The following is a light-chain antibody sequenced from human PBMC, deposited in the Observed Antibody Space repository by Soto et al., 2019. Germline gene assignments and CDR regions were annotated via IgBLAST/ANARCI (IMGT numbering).Light chain of an antibody. CDR1: QYVSVRF. V-gene: IGKV3-20*01. Sequence: EIVLTQSPGTLSLSPGESATLSCRASQYVSVRFLAWYQQKPGQAPRLLIYGASDRATGIPDRFTGSGSGTDFTLTISRLEPEEFAVDYCQQYGSSPTFGQGTRLEIK. J-gene: IGKJ5*01. CDR2: GAS. CDR3: QQYGSSPT.